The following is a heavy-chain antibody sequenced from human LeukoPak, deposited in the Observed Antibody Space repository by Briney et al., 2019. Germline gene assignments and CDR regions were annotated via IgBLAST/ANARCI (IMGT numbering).Heavy chain of an antibody. J-gene: IGHJ4*02. Sequence: TASETLSLTCTVSGGSISSSSYYWGWIRQPPGKGLEWIGSIYYSGSTYYNPSLKSRVTISVDTSENQFSLKLSSVTAADTAVYYCARGLLASFDYWGQGTLVTVSP. D-gene: IGHD5-12*01. CDR1: GGSISSSSYY. CDR3: ARGLLASFDY. V-gene: IGHV4-39*07. CDR2: IYYSGST.